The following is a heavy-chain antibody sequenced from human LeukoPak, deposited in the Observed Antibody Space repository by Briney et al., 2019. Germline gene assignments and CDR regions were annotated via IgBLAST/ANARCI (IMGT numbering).Heavy chain of an antibody. V-gene: IGHV5-51*01. Sequence: GESLKISCKGSENIFTRHWIGWVRQMPGQGLEYMGIIYPGDSDTRYSPPFQGQVTMSADKSISTAYLSLRASDTAMYYCARLKTDCSGGDCYAFDHWGQGTVVTVSS. J-gene: IGHJ4*02. CDR2: IYPGDSDT. CDR1: ENIFTRHW. D-gene: IGHD2-21*02. CDR3: ARLKTDCSGGDCYAFDH.